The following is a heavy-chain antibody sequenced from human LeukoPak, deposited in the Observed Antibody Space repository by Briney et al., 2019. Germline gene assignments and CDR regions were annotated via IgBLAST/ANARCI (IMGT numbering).Heavy chain of an antibody. CDR1: GFTFGKYW. CDR2: IKLDGSEK. CDR3: AKDFRIGYSAHFDY. J-gene: IGHJ4*02. Sequence: PGGSLRLSCVASGFTFGKYWMSWVRQAPGKGLEWVANIKLDGSEKNYVDSVKGRFTISRDNSKNTLYLQMDSLRGEDTAVYYCAKDFRIGYSAHFDYWGQGALVTVSS. V-gene: IGHV3-7*03. D-gene: IGHD2-21*01.